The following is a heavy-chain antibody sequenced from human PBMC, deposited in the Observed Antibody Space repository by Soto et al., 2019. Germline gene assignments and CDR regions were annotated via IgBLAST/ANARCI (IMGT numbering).Heavy chain of an antibody. V-gene: IGHV3-33*08. Sequence: GGSLRLSCAASGFTFSSYGMHWVRQAPGKGLEWVAVIWYDGSNKYYADSVKGRFTISRDNSKNTLYLQMNSLRAEDTAVYYCARDTRVHSSSSAFDILGQGTMVTVSS. D-gene: IGHD6-6*01. J-gene: IGHJ3*02. CDR1: GFTFSSYG. CDR3: ARDTRVHSSSSAFDI. CDR2: IWYDGSNK.